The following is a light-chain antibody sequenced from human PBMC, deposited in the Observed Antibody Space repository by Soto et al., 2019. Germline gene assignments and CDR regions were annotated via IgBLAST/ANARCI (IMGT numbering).Light chain of an antibody. CDR2: WAS. CDR1: QSVLYSSNNRNY. V-gene: IGKV4-1*01. Sequence: DIVMTQSPDSLAVSLGERATINCKSSQSVLYSSNNRNYMAWYQQKTGQPPKLLISWASNRESGVPDRFSGSGSGTDFTLTIGCLQDDNLAVYHYQQDYYTPAFGQATKVHIK. J-gene: IGKJ1*01. CDR3: QQDYYTPA.